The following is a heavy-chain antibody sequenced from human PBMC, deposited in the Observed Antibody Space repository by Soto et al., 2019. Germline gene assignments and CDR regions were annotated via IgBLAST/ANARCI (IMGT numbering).Heavy chain of an antibody. CDR3: ARQRRGTWYYFDH. Sequence: ASVKVSCKTSGYTFTTYDINWVRQATGQGLEWMGWINPNADKTGFAQKFQGRVTMTRDTSINTVYMELNNLRSEDTAVYYCARQRRGTWYYFDHWGQGTLATGSS. V-gene: IGHV1-8*01. CDR2: INPNADKT. D-gene: IGHD3-16*01. CDR1: GYTFTTYD. J-gene: IGHJ4*02.